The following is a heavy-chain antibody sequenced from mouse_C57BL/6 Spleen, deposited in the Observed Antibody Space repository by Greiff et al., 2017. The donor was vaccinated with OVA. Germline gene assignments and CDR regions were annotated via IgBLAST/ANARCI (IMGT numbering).Heavy chain of an antibody. J-gene: IGHJ2*01. V-gene: IGHV5-16*01. Sequence: EVKLVESEGGLVQPGSSMKLSCTASGFTFSDYYMAWVRQVPEKGLEWVANINYDGSSTYYLDSLKSRFIISRDNAKNILYLQMSSLKSEDTATYYCARERYYYGSRSDYFDYWGQGTTLTVSS. CDR1: GFTFSDYY. D-gene: IGHD1-1*01. CDR2: INYDGSST. CDR3: ARERYYYGSRSDYFDY.